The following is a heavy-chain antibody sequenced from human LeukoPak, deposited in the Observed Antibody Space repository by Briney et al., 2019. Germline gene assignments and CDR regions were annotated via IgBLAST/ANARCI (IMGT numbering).Heavy chain of an antibody. CDR1: GGTFSSYA. V-gene: IGHV1-69*01. CDR3: ASLLRPYYDFWSGYSY. CDR2: IIPIFGTA. J-gene: IGHJ4*02. Sequence: SVKVSCKASGGTFSSYAISWVRQAPGQGLEWMGGIIPIFGTANYAQKFQGRVTITADESTSTAYMELSSLRSEDTAVYYCASLLRPYYDFWSGYSYWGQGTLVTVSS. D-gene: IGHD3-3*01.